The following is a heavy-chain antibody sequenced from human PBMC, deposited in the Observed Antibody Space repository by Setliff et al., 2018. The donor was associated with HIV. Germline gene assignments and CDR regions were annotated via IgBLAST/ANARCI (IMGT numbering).Heavy chain of an antibody. J-gene: IGHJ4*02. V-gene: IGHV1-18*01. CDR1: GYTFTSYG. CDR2: ISAYNGNT. D-gene: IGHD3-22*01. CDR3: ARDRIPSKWLLESDY. Sequence: ASVKVSCKASGYTFTSYGISWVRQAPGQGLEWMGWISAYNGNTNSAQKVQGRVTMTTDTSTSTASLELRSLRSDDTAVYYCARDRIPSKWLLESDYWGQGTLVTVSS.